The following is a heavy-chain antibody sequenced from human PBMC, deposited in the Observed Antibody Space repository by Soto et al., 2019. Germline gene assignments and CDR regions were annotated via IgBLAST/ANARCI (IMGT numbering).Heavy chain of an antibody. CDR1: GGSISSGCYY. CDR3: ARDRSSSWVYYYYGMDV. D-gene: IGHD6-13*01. Sequence: PSETLSLTCTVSGGSISSGCYYWSWIRQHPGKGLEWIGYIYYSGSTYYNPSLKSRVTISVDTSKNQFSLKLSSVTAADTAVYYCARDRSSSWVYYYYGMDVWGQGTTVTVSS. V-gene: IGHV4-31*03. J-gene: IGHJ6*02. CDR2: IYYSGST.